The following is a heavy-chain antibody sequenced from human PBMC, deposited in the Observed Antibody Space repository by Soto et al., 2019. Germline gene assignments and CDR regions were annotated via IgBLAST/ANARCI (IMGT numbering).Heavy chain of an antibody. CDR3: VKETHSPGYGTSFDY. Sequence: GWSLRLSCAASGFTFSTYGMHWVRQAPGRGLEWVAVISKEGSSKYDADSVKGRFTISRDNSKNTLYLQMNSLRGEDTAVYYCVKETHSPGYGTSFDYWGKGTLVTISS. CDR1: GFTFSTYG. D-gene: IGHD3-22*01. CDR2: ISKEGSSK. V-gene: IGHV3-30*18. J-gene: IGHJ4*02.